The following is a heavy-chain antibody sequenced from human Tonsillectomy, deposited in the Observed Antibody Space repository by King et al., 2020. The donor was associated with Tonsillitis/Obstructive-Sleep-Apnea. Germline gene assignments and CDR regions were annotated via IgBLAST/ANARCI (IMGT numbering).Heavy chain of an antibody. J-gene: IGHJ5*02. CDR3: ARDCRPYGSGRGWFDP. CDR1: GFTFSSYW. D-gene: IGHD3-10*01. CDR2: IKQDGSEK. Sequence: VQLVESGGGLVQPGGSLRLSCAASGFTFSSYWMSWVRQAPGKGLEWVANIKQDGSEKYYVDSVKGRFTISRDNAKNSLYLQMNSLRAEDTAVYYCARDCRPYGSGRGWFDPWGQGTLVTVSS. V-gene: IGHV3-7*03.